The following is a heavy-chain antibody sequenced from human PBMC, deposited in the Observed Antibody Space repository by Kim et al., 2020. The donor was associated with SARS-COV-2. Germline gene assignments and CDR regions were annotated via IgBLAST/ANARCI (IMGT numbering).Heavy chain of an antibody. CDR3: ASGSGVYDSGNYYSDY. J-gene: IGHJ4*02. V-gene: IGHV1-2*02. CDR2: SNPNSCGT. D-gene: IGHD3-10*01. CDR1: GYTFTSYY. Sequence: ASVKVSCKASGYTFTSYYIYWMRQAPGQGPEWKGWSNPNSCGTSYAQKFQGRVTITRDTAISTAYMELSRLKSDDTDVDYCASGSGVYDSGNYYSDYWGPGTLVNVSS.